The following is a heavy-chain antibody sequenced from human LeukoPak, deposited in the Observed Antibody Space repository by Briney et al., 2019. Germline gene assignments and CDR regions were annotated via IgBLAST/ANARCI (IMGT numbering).Heavy chain of an antibody. V-gene: IGHV3-30-3*01. D-gene: IGHD3-22*01. Sequence: PGGSLRLSCAASGFTFRSYAMHWVRQSPGKGLEWVAVMSYDGSNKYYAEFVKGRFTISRDNSKNTLYLQMNSLRAEDTAVYYCAKDYYDSSGYLRIGAFDIWGQGTMVTVSS. CDR3: AKDYYDSSGYLRIGAFDI. CDR2: MSYDGSNK. CDR1: GFTFRSYA. J-gene: IGHJ3*02.